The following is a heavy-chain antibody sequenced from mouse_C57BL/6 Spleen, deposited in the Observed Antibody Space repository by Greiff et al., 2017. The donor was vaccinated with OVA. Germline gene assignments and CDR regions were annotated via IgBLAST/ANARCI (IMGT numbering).Heavy chain of an antibody. Sequence: VQLQQSGAELVRPGASVTLSCKASGYTFTDYEMHWVKQPPVHGLEWIGAIDPETGGTAYNQKFKGKAILTADKSSSTAYMELRSLTSEDSAVYYCTRYDYFYAMDYWGQGTSVTVSS. J-gene: IGHJ4*01. CDR2: IDPETGGT. CDR1: GYTFTDYE. CDR3: TRYDYFYAMDY. V-gene: IGHV1-15*01. D-gene: IGHD2-4*01.